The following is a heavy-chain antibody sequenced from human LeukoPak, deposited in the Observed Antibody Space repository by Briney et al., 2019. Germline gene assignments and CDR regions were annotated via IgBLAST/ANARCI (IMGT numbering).Heavy chain of an antibody. CDR1: GFTFSSFG. V-gene: IGHV3-48*02. CDR2: ISSSSSAI. CDR3: ARERAAYN. D-gene: IGHD2-21*01. J-gene: IGHJ4*02. Sequence: GGSLRLSCAASGFTFSSFGMNWVRQAPRKGLEWVSYISSSSSAIYYADSVKGRFIISRDNAKNSLYLQMNSQRDEDTAVYYCARERAAYNWGQGTLVTVSS.